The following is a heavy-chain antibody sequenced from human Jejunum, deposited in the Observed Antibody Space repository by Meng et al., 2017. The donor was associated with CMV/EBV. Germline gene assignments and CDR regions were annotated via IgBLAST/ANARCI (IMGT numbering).Heavy chain of an antibody. CDR1: GFSLSTRGME. J-gene: IGHJ6*02. D-gene: IGHD1-14*01. CDR3: ARSTTDYYYGRDV. CDR2: IYWNDDK. Sequence: GFSLSTRGMEMAWIRQPPGKALEWLALIYWNDDKRYSPSLNSRLTITKDTSKNQVVLTMTNMDPVDTATYYCARSTTDYYYGRDVWGQGTTVTVSS. V-gene: IGHV2-5*01.